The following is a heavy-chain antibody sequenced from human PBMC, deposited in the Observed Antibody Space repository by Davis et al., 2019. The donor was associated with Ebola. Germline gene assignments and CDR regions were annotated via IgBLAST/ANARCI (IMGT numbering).Heavy chain of an antibody. J-gene: IGHJ4*02. CDR3: AREAADHRGIDF. V-gene: IGHV4-34*01. CDR1: GGSFSGYY. D-gene: IGHD3-16*01. Sequence: MPSETLSLTCAVYGGSFSGYYWSWIRQPPGKGLEWIGEINHSGSTNYNPSLKSRVTISVDTSKNQFSLKLSSVTAAETAVYYCAREAADHRGIDFWGQGTMVTVSS. CDR2: INHSGST.